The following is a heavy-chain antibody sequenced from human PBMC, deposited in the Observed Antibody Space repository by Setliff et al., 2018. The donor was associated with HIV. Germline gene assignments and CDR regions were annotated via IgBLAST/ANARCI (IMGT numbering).Heavy chain of an antibody. Sequence: SETLSLTCTVSGGSINNNNYYWGWIRQPPGKGLEWIGSIYYTEGTYSNPSLTSRLSISLDTSKNQFSLNLHSVTAADTAVYYCARVREGFLPYDAFEIWGQGTMVTVSS. CDR3: ARVREGFLPYDAFEI. D-gene: IGHD3-3*01. V-gene: IGHV4-39*01. CDR2: IYYTEGT. CDR1: GGSINNNNYY. J-gene: IGHJ3*02.